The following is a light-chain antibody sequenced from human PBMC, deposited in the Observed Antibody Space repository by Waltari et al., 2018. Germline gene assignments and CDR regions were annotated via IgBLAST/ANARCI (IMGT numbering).Light chain of an antibody. CDR2: NAA. CDR3: QQGYLIPWT. V-gene: IGKV1-9*01. J-gene: IGKJ1*01. Sequence: DIQITQSPSSLSASVGDRVTITCQASQAISNNLAWYQQKAGKVPKLLIYNAATLQSGVPSRFSGSGSGTDFTLTISSLQPEDFATYYCQQGYLIPWTFGQGTKVEIK. CDR1: QAISNN.